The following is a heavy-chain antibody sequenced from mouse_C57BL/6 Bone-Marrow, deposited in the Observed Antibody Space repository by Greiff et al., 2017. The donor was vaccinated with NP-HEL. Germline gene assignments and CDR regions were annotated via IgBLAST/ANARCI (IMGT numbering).Heavy chain of an antibody. CDR3: ARPRGSSLDY. Sequence: EVQLMESGGGLVKPAGSLTLSCAASGFSFSDSCLHWFRQPPVKGLVWVAYISSGSSTIYYADTVKGRFTISRDNAKNTLFLQMTSLRSEDTAMYYCARPRGSSLDYWGQGTTLTVSS. V-gene: IGHV5-17*01. CDR2: ISSGSSTI. J-gene: IGHJ2*01. CDR1: GFSFSDSC. D-gene: IGHD1-1*01.